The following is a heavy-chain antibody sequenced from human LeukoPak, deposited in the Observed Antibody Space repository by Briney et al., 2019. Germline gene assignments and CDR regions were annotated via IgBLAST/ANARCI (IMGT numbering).Heavy chain of an antibody. V-gene: IGHV1-69*13. J-gene: IGHJ6*02. CDR3: ARDLYGSGSYRYYYYGMDV. CDR2: IIPIFGTA. Sequence: ASVKVSCKASGGTFSSYAISWVRQAPGQGLEWMGGIIPIFGTANYAQKFQGRVTITADESTSTAYMELSSLRSEDTAVYYRARDLYGSGSYRYYYYGMDVWGQGTTVTVSS. D-gene: IGHD3-10*01. CDR1: GGTFSSYA.